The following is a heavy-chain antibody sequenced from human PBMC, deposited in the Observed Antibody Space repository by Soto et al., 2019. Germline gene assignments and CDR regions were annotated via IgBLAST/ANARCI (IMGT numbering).Heavy chain of an antibody. Sequence: ASVKVSCKASGYTFTSYGISCVRQAPGQGLEWMGWISAYNGNTNYAQKLQGRVTMTTDTSTSTAYMELRSLRSDDTAVYYCARDGGGDSSSWSTDYYYYYTEVWGKGTTVTVSS. J-gene: IGHJ6*03. CDR2: ISAYNGNT. D-gene: IGHD6-13*01. CDR3: ARDGGGDSSSWSTDYYYYYTEV. CDR1: GYTFTSYG. V-gene: IGHV1-18*01.